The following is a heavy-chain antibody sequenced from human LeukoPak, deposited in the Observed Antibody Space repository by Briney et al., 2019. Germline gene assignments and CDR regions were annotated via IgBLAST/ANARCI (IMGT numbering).Heavy chain of an antibody. CDR3: ARNGFLMDSKDAFDI. D-gene: IGHD3-22*01. Sequence: SGTSLRLSCAASGFTVSSNYMSWVRQAPGKGLEWVSVIYSGGSTYYADSVKGRFTISRDNSKNTLYLQMNSLRAEDTAVYYCARNGFLMDSKDAFDIWGQGTMVTVSS. CDR1: GFTVSSNY. V-gene: IGHV3-53*01. J-gene: IGHJ3*02. CDR2: IYSGGST.